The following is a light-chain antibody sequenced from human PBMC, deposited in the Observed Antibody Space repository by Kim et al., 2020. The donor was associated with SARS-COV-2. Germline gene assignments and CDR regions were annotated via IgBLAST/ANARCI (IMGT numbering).Light chain of an antibody. J-gene: IGLJ2*01. Sequence: SPGQAASISCSGNNLGEKFVSWYQQKPGQSPELVIYQDKKRPSGIPERFSGSTSGNTATLTISGTQAVDEGDYYCQAWDSSVVFGGGTQLTVL. CDR1: NLGEKF. CDR3: QAWDSSVV. CDR2: QDK. V-gene: IGLV3-1*01.